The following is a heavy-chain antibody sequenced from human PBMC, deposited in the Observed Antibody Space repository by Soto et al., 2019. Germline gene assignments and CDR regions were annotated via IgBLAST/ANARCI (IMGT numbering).Heavy chain of an antibody. CDR2: IYYSGST. D-gene: IGHD3-16*01. Sequence: QVQLQESGPGLVKPSETLSLTCTVSGGSISSYYWSWIRQPPGKGLEWIGYIYYSGSTNYNPSLQSRVTRSEDTSKNQFSLQLSSVSAVDTAVYYCARDLGEVKGWWFYFDYWGQGTLVTVSS. CDR3: ARDLGEVKGWWFYFDY. J-gene: IGHJ4*02. CDR1: GGSISSYY. V-gene: IGHV4-59*01.